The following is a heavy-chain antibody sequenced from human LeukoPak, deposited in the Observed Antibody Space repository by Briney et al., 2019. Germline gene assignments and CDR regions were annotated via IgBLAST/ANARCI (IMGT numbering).Heavy chain of an antibody. CDR3: ARVQQWQYYYYYMDV. D-gene: IGHD6-19*01. CDR2: IIPIFGTA. J-gene: IGHJ6*03. CDR1: GGTFSSYA. Sequence: ASVKVSCKASGGTFSSYAISWVRQAPGQGLEWMGGIIPIFGTANYAQKFQGRVTVTADKSTSTAYMELSSLRSEDTAVYYCARVQQWQYYYYYMDVWGKGTTVTVSS. V-gene: IGHV1-69*06.